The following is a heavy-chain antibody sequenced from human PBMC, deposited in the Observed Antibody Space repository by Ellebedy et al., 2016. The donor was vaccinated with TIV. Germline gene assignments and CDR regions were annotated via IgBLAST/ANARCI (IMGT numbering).Heavy chain of an antibody. CDR3: ARVYQ. CDR2: IYSGGST. J-gene: IGHJ4*02. Sequence: PGGSLRLACAASGFTFSSYSMNWVRQAPGKGLEWVSLIYSGGSTYYADSVKARFTISRDNSKNTVYLQMESLRAEDTAVYYCARVYQWGQGTLVTVSS. D-gene: IGHD2-2*01. CDR1: GFTFSSYS. V-gene: IGHV3-66*01.